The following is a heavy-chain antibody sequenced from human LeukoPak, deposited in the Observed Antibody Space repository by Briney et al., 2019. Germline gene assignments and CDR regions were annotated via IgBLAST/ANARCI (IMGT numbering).Heavy chain of an antibody. CDR2: IDASGGST. CDR1: GFTLSSYA. D-gene: IGHD6-19*01. V-gene: IGHV3-23*01. J-gene: IGHJ5*02. CDR3: AKGSGSGWYGWFAP. Sequence: GGSLRHSCAAPGFTLSSYAMTWVRPPPGKTLEWVSAIDASGGSTYYADSVQGRFTNSRDNSKNTFFLQMSTRRAADTAVYYCAKGSGSGWYGWFAPWGQGTLVTVSS.